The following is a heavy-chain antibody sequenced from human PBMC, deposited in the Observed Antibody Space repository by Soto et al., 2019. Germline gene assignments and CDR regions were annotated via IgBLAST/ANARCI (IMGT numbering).Heavy chain of an antibody. Sequence: QVQLAESGGGVVQPGRSLRLSCAASGFTFSFFGMHWVRQAPGKGLEWLAVISYDGSDTSYADSVKGRFTISRDYSKNALYLQIDSLRAEDTAVYYCAKASSPYYYFYGVDVWGQGTTVTVSS. CDR2: ISYDGSDT. CDR3: AKASSPYYYFYGVDV. J-gene: IGHJ6*02. D-gene: IGHD6-6*01. CDR1: GFTFSFFG. V-gene: IGHV3-30*18.